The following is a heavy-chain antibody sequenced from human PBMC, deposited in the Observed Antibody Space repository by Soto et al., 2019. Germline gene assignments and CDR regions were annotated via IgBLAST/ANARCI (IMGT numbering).Heavy chain of an antibody. CDR1: GFTFSNYG. Sequence: GGSLRLSCAASGFTFSNYGMHWVRQAPGKGLEWVAIIWHDGNNKYYADSVRGRFIISRGNSKNRLYLQMNSLRAEDTAVYYCASDLVGASDSYGLDVWGQGTPVTVSS. CDR2: IWHDGNNK. CDR3: ASDLVGASDSYGLDV. V-gene: IGHV3-33*01. J-gene: IGHJ6*02. D-gene: IGHD1-26*01.